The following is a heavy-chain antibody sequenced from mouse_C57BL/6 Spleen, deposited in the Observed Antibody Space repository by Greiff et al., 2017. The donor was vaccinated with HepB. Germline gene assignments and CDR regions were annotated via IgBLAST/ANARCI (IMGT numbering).Heavy chain of an antibody. V-gene: IGHV1-82*01. J-gene: IGHJ2*01. D-gene: IGHD1-1*01. Sequence: VQLQQSGPELVKPGASVKISCKASGYAFSSSWMNWVKQRPGKGLEWIGRIYPGDGDTNYNGKFKGKATLTADKSSSTAYMQLSSLTSEDSAVYFCASIITDYFDYWGQGTTLTVSS. CDR3: ASIITDYFDY. CDR2: IYPGDGDT. CDR1: GYAFSSSW.